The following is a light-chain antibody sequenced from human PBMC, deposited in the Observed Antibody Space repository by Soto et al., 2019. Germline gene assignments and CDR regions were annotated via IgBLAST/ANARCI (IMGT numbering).Light chain of an antibody. V-gene: IGLV2-14*03. J-gene: IGLJ2*01. CDR3: SSYTGSSTYVV. Sequence: QSALTQPASVSGSPGQSITISCTGNSSDVGGYNYVSWYQHHPGKAPKLMIYDVDIRPSGVSNRFSGSKSGNTASLTISGLQAEDEADYYCSSYTGSSTYVVFGGGTKLTVL. CDR1: SSDVGGYNY. CDR2: DVD.